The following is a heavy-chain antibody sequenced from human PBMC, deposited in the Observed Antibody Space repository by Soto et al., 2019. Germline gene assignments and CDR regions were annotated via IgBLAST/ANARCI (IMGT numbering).Heavy chain of an antibody. Sequence: ASVKVSCKASGYTFTGYYMHWVRQAPGQGLERMGWINPNSGGTNYAQKFQGWVTMTRDTSISTAYMELSRLRSDDTAVFYCARDPPASDIAFDILGEGTMVTV. J-gene: IGHJ3*02. V-gene: IGHV1-2*04. CDR1: GYTFTGYY. CDR3: ARDPPASDIAFDI. CDR2: INPNSGGT.